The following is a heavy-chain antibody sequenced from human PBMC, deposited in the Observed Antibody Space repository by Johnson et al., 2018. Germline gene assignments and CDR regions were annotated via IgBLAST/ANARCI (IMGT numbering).Heavy chain of an antibody. J-gene: IGHJ3*02. Sequence: VQLVQSGGGVVRXGGSXRLXCAASGFTFDDYAMHWVRQAPGTGLEWVSGLSWNSGSIGSADSVKGRFTISRDKAKNSLYRQMNSLRAEDTAWYYCAKGPSVYYSDAFDIWGQGTMVTGSS. CDR1: GFTFDDYA. D-gene: IGHD3-22*01. CDR2: LSWNSGSI. CDR3: AKGPSVYYSDAFDI. V-gene: IGHV3-9*01.